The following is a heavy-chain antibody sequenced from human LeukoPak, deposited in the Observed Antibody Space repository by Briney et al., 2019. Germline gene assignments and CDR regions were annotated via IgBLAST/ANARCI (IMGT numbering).Heavy chain of an antibody. Sequence: GGSLRLSCAASGLTFSSHWMHWVRQAPGKGLVWVSRITNDGSSTTYADSVKGRFTISRDNAKNMLYLQVNSLRAEDTAVYYCARVYETNGCLYWGQGSLVTVSS. CDR1: GLTFSSHW. J-gene: IGHJ4*02. D-gene: IGHD2-8*01. CDR2: ITNDGSST. V-gene: IGHV3-74*01. CDR3: ARVYETNGCLY.